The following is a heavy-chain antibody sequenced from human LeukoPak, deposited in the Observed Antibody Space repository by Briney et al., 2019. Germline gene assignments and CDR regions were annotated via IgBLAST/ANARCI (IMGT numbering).Heavy chain of an antibody. CDR3: ARAGVVPAASGFMDV. CDR1: GDSISSSNW. Sequence: SGTLSLTCAVSGDSISSSNWWSWVRQPPGKGLEWIGEIYHGGSTNYNPSLKSRVTISVDKSKNQFSLKLSSVTAADTAVHYCARAGVVPAASGFMDVWGKGTTVTVSS. V-gene: IGHV4-4*02. CDR2: IYHGGST. D-gene: IGHD2-2*01. J-gene: IGHJ6*03.